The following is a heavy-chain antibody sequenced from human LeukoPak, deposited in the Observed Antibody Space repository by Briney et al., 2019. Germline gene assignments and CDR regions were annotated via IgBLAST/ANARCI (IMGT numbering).Heavy chain of an antibody. CDR2: ISSSGTFI. CDR3: ATSRGPRYGYRALEVPPSPVA. D-gene: IGHD5-18*01. Sequence: PGRALGLCCAACGFTFSYYGIHGGRQAAGGGLWLGSTISSSGTFIYYADSVKTRFTISRDNAKNSLYLQMNSPRAEDTAVYYCATSRGPRYGYRALEVPPSPVAWGQGTLVTVSS. CDR1: GFTFSYYG. J-gene: IGHJ5*02. V-gene: IGHV3-21*01.